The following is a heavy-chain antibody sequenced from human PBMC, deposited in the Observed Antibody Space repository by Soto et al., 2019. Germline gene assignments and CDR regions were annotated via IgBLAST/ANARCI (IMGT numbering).Heavy chain of an antibody. V-gene: IGHV4-39*01. CDR3: ARQPTTGDTDLWFDP. D-gene: IGHD2-21*01. CDR1: GGSISTSRSC. Sequence: SETLSVPWNVSGGSISTSRSCWVWIRQPTGKGLEWLANIFYSGSTYYNPSLASRVTVSVDTSKNEFSLKLRSVTAADTAVYYCARQPTTGDTDLWFDPWGQGTLVTVSS. CDR2: IFYSGST. J-gene: IGHJ5*02.